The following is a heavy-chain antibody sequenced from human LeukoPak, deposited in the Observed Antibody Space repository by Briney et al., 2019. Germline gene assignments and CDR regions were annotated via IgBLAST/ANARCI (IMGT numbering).Heavy chain of an antibody. Sequence: TGGSLRLSCDASGFSLSTYAMHWVRQAPGKGVEYVSAISSDGGITYYANSVEGRFTISRDNSKNTLYLQMGSLRAEDMAVYFCARGYYDSGGYYFDYWGQGTLVTVSS. V-gene: IGHV3-64*01. J-gene: IGHJ4*02. D-gene: IGHD3-22*01. CDR1: GFSLSTYA. CDR3: ARGYYDSGGYYFDY. CDR2: ISSDGGIT.